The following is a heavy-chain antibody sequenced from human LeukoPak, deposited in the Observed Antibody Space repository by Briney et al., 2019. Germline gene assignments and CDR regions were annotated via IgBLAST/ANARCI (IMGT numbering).Heavy chain of an antibody. CDR1: GYTFTSYG. D-gene: IGHD5-24*01. Sequence: SVKVSCKASGYTFTSYGISWVRQAPGQGLEWMGGIIPIFGTANYAQKFQGRVTITADKSTSTAYMELSSLRSEDTAVYYCARGVGGYNWVDYYYYYMDVWGKGTTVTVSS. J-gene: IGHJ6*03. CDR2: IIPIFGTA. V-gene: IGHV1-69*06. CDR3: ARGVGGYNWVDYYYYYMDV.